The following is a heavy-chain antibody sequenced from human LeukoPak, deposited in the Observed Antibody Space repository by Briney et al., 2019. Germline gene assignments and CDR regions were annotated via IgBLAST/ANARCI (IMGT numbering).Heavy chain of an antibody. D-gene: IGHD6-19*01. Sequence: GGSLRLSCAASGFTFRNNWMHWVRQVPGKGLVWVSRINTDGRSTGYADSVKGRFTISRDNAENTLYLQMNSLTAEDTAVYYCARGSGIAVAVYFDYWGQGTRVTVSS. CDR2: INTDGRST. CDR1: GFTFRNNW. J-gene: IGHJ4*02. CDR3: ARGSGIAVAVYFDY. V-gene: IGHV3-74*01.